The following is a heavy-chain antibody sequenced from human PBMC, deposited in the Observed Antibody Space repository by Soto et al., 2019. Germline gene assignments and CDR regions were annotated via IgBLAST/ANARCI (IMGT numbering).Heavy chain of an antibody. Sequence: GGSLRLSCAASGFTFSSYAMSWVRQARGKGLEWVSAISGSGGSTYYADSVKGRFTISRDNSKNTLYLQMNSLRAEDTAVYYCAKAEKDDILTGYYYAVYYYGMDVWGQGTTVTVSS. V-gene: IGHV3-23*01. CDR1: GFTFSSYA. CDR3: AKAEKDDILTGYYYAVYYYGMDV. J-gene: IGHJ6*02. D-gene: IGHD3-9*01. CDR2: ISGSGGST.